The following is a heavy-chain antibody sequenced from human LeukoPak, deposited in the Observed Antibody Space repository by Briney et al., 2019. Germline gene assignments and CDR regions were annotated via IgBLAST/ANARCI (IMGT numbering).Heavy chain of an antibody. V-gene: IGHV4-59*01. CDR3: ARLTNMEKDVTPTYYMDV. Sequence: SETLSLTCTVSGGSISSYYWSWIRQPPGKGLEWIGYIYYSGSTNYNPSLKSRVTISVDTPKSQFSLKLSSVTAADTAVYYCARLTNMEKDVTPTYYMDVWGKGTTVTVSS. D-gene: IGHD2-8*01. CDR2: IYYSGST. J-gene: IGHJ6*03. CDR1: GGSISSYY.